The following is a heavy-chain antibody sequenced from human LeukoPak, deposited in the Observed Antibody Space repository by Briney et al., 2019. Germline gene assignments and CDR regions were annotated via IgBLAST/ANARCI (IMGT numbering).Heavy chain of an antibody. J-gene: IGHJ4*02. V-gene: IGHV3-11*01. CDR2: ISSSGST. D-gene: IGHD3-3*01. CDR1: GFTLSDYY. CDR3: ARERERGSLEWLLEY. Sequence: GGSLRLSCTASGFTLSDYYMSWIRQVPGKGLAWVSYISSSGSTYYADSVKGRFTISRDNAKNSLYLQMNSLRAEDTAVYYCARERERGSLEWLLEYWGQGTLVTVSS.